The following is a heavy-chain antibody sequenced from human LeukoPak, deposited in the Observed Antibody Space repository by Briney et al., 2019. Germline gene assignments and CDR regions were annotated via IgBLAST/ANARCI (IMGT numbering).Heavy chain of an antibody. CDR1: GSSFTSYL. Sequence: GASLKISCKGSGSSFTSYLIGWVRQMPGKGLEWMGIIYPGDSDTRYSPSFQGQVTISADKSISTAYLQWSSLKASDTAMYYCARSSSIAAAHYFDYWGQGTLVTVSS. D-gene: IGHD6-6*01. CDR2: IYPGDSDT. J-gene: IGHJ4*02. V-gene: IGHV5-51*03. CDR3: ARSSSIAAAHYFDY.